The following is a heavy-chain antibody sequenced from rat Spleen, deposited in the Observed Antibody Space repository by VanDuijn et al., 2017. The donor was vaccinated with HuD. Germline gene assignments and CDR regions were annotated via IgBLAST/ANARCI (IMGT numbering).Heavy chain of an antibody. CDR1: GFTFSDNY. D-gene: IGHD1-6*01. V-gene: IGHV5-7*01. J-gene: IGHJ2*01. CDR3: ARQEYTTDYYYGNYFDY. CDR2: INYDGSRT. Sequence: EVQLVESGGGLVQPGRSLKLSCAVSGFTFSDNYMAWVRQAPTKGLEWVATINYDGSRTDYRDSVKGRFTISRDNAKNTQYLQMDSLRSEDTATYYCARQEYTTDYYYGNYFDYWGQGVMVTVSS.